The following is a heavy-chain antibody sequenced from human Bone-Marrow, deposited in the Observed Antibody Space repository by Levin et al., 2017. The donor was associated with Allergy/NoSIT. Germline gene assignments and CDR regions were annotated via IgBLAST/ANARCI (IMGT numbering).Heavy chain of an antibody. Sequence: SQTLSLTCAVYGGSFSGYYWSWIRQPPGKGLEWIGEINHSGSTNYNPSLKSRVTISVDTSKNQFSLKLSSVTAADTAVYYCARRVLRWRTNDYWGQGTLVTVSS. CDR3: ARRVLRWRTNDY. V-gene: IGHV4-34*01. CDR2: INHSGST. D-gene: IGHD3-3*01. J-gene: IGHJ4*02. CDR1: GGSFSGYY.